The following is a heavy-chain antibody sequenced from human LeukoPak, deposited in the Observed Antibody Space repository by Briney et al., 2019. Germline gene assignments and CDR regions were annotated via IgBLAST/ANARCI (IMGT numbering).Heavy chain of an antibody. D-gene: IGHD1-26*01. V-gene: IGHV4-4*02. CDR2: ISLRGRT. J-gene: IGHJ5*02. Sequence: SETLSLTCGVSGGSIATTNFWSWVRQPPGGGLEWIGEISLRGRTQYNPSLKSRVNISIDESKSHLYLSLASVTAADTAVYYCSGGSGPYCPFGHWGQGTLVAVTS. CDR1: GGSIATTNF. CDR3: SGGSGPYCPFGH.